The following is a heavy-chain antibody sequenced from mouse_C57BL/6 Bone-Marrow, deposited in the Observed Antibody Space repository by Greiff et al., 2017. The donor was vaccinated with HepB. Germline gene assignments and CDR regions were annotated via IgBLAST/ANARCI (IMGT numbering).Heavy chain of an antibody. CDR1: GFTFSDYY. CDR3: ARRQLRPPMDY. D-gene: IGHD3-2*02. Sequence: EVMLVESGGGLVQPGGSLKLSCAASGFTFSDYYMYWVRQTPEKRLEWVAYISNGGGSTYYPDTVKGRFTISRDNAKNTLYLQMSRLKSEDTAMYYCARRQLRPPMDYWGQGTSVTVSS. CDR2: ISNGGGST. V-gene: IGHV5-12*01. J-gene: IGHJ4*01.